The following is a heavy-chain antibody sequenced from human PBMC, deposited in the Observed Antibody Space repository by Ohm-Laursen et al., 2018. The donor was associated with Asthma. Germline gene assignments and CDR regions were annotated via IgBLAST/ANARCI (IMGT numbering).Heavy chain of an antibody. V-gene: IGHV1-69*13. D-gene: IGHD2-15*01. CDR3: GRKRGSCITSTCYSLDF. CDR1: GGTFSNYV. J-gene: IGHJ4*02. Sequence: ASVKVSCKSSGGTFSNYVIGWARRAPGQGLEWMGGINSVFATTDYGQKFRGRVTITADESTATVYMELSSLRSDDTALYYCGRKRGSCITSTCYSLDFWGQGTLVTVSS. CDR2: INSVFATT.